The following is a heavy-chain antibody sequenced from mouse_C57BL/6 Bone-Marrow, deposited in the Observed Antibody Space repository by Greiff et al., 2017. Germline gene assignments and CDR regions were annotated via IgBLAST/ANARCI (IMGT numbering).Heavy chain of an antibody. CDR2: ISDGGSYT. D-gene: IGHD2-4*01. V-gene: IGHV5-4*03. J-gene: IGHJ2*01. Sequence: EVKLMESGGGLVKPGGSLKLSCAASGFTFSSYAMSWVRQTPEKRLEWVATISDGGSYTYYPDNVKGRFTVSRDNTKNNLYLQMSHLKSEDSAMYSCASDDYDPFDYWGQGTTLTVSS. CDR1: GFTFSSYA. CDR3: ASDDYDPFDY.